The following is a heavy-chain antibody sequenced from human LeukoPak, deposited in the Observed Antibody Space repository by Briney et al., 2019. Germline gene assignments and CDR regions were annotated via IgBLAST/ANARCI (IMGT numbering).Heavy chain of an antibody. CDR2: INPNSGGT. J-gene: IGHJ4*02. CDR3: TRGVSIATRSAYYFDY. V-gene: IGHV1-2*02. CDR1: GYTFTGYY. D-gene: IGHD6-6*01. Sequence: ASVKVSCKASGYTFTGYYMHWVRQAPGQGFEWMGWINPNSGGTNYAQKFQGRVTMTRDTSISTAYMELSRLRSDDTAVYYCTRGVSIATRSAYYFDYWGQGTLVTVSS.